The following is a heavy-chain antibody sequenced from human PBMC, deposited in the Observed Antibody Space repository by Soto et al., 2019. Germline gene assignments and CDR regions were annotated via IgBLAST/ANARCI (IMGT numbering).Heavy chain of an antibody. V-gene: IGHV3-43*01. D-gene: IGHD3-10*01. CDR2: ISWDGGST. CDR1: GFTFDDYT. J-gene: IGHJ5*02. CDR3: AKSAMVRGVEWWFDP. Sequence: GGSLRLSCAASGFTFDDYTMHWVRQAPGKGLEWVSLISWDGGSTYYADSVKGRFTISRDNSKNSLYLQMNSLRTEDTALYYCAKSAMVRGVEWWFDPWGQGTLVTVSS.